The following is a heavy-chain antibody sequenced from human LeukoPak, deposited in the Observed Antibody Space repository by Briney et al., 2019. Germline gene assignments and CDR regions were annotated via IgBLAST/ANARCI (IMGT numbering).Heavy chain of an antibody. D-gene: IGHD3-10*01. CDR1: GFTFSSYA. J-gene: IGHJ6*02. CDR2: ISGSGGST. Sequence: QPGGSLRLSCAASGFTFSSYAMSWVRQAPGKGLEWVSAISGSGGSTYYADFVKGRFTISRDNSKNTLYLQMNSLRAEDTAVYYCAAGSSYYYGMDVWGQGTTVTVSS. V-gene: IGHV3-23*01. CDR3: AAGSSYYYGMDV.